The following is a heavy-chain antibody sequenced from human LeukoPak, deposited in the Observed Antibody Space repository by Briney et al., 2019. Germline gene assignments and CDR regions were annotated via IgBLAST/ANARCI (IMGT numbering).Heavy chain of an antibody. CDR1: GFTFSSYA. CDR3: ARESLVGGDYYYYYGMDV. Sequence: GGSLRLSCAASGFTFSSYAMSWVRQAPGKGLEWVSAISGSGGSTCYADSVKGRFTISRDNSKNTLYLQMNSLRAEDTAVYYCARESLVGGDYYYYYGMDVWGQGTTVTVSS. D-gene: IGHD1-26*01. V-gene: IGHV3-23*01. CDR2: ISGSGGST. J-gene: IGHJ6*02.